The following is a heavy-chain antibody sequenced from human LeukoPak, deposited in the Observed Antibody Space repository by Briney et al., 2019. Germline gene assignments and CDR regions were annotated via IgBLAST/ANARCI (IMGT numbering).Heavy chain of an antibody. V-gene: IGHV3-48*04. CDR3: ASHSSSWYWGAYYYYMDV. CDR2: ISSISSTI. Sequence: GGSLRLSCAASGFTFSSYSMNWVRQAPGKGLEWVSYISSISSTIDYADSVKGRFTISRGNDKNSLYLQMNSLRAEDTAVYYCASHSSSWYWGAYYYYMDVWGKGTTVTVSS. CDR1: GFTFSSYS. D-gene: IGHD6-13*01. J-gene: IGHJ6*03.